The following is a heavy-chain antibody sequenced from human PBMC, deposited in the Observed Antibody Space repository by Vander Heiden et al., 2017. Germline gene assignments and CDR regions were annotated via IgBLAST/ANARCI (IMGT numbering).Heavy chain of an antibody. V-gene: IGHV3-23*01. J-gene: IGHJ4*02. CDR2: ISGSGGST. Sequence: EVQLLESGGGLVQPGGSLRPSCAASGFTFSSYAMSWVRQAPGKGLEWVSAISGSGGSTYYADSVKGRFTISRDNSKNTLYLQMNSLRAEDTAVYYCAKDLDSSGYYLVGGDYWGQGTLVTVSS. CDR1: GFTFSSYA. D-gene: IGHD3-22*01. CDR3: AKDLDSSGYYLVGGDY.